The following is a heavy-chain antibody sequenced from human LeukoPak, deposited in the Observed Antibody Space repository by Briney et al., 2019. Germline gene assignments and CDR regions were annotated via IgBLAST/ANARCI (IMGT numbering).Heavy chain of an antibody. Sequence: GGSLRLSCAASGFTFSSYSMNWVRQAPGKGQEWVSYITSSSNTIYYADSVKGRFTISRDNAKNSLFLQMNSLRAEDTAVYYCAREVPSVDYWGQGTLVTVSS. D-gene: IGHD4/OR15-4a*01. CDR1: GFTFSSYS. CDR3: AREVPSVDY. V-gene: IGHV3-48*01. CDR2: ITSSSNTI. J-gene: IGHJ4*02.